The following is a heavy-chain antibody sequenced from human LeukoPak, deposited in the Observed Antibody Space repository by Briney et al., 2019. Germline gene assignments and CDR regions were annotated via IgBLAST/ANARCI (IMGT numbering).Heavy chain of an antibody. D-gene: IGHD3-16*02. CDR1: GGSISSSNW. J-gene: IGHJ6*03. Sequence: SETLSLTCAVSGGSISSSNWWSWVRQPPGKGLEWTGEIYHSGSTNYNPSLKSRVTISVDKSKNQFSLKLSSVTAADTAVYYCARLGELSFFTYYYYMDVWGKGTTVTVSS. V-gene: IGHV4-4*02. CDR3: ARLGELSFFTYYYYMDV. CDR2: IYHSGST.